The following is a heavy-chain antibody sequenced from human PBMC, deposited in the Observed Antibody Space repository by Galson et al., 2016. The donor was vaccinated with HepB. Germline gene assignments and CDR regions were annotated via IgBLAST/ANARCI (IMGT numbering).Heavy chain of an antibody. Sequence: SLRLSCAASGFTFSSYAMTWVRQAPGKGLEWVSAVSGSGGSTYYADSVKGRFTISRDNSQNTLYLQMNSLRAEDTAVYYGAKDARMALVVATLDYWGQGTLVTVSS. CDR3: AKDARMALVVATLDY. V-gene: IGHV3-23*01. CDR1: GFTFSSYA. J-gene: IGHJ4*02. D-gene: IGHD2-15*01. CDR2: VSGSGGST.